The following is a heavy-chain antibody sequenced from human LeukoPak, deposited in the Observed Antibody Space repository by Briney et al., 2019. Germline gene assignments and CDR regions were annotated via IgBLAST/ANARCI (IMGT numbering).Heavy chain of an antibody. CDR2: IKQDESEK. D-gene: IGHD4-11*01. CDR3: AVHTYSNYRAYYFDY. Sequence: GGSLRLSCSASGFTFSNYWMSWVRQAPGKGLEWVANIKQDESEKYYVDPVKGRFTISRDNAKSSLYLQMNSVRAEDTAVYYCAVHTYSNYRAYYFDYWGQGTLVTVSS. J-gene: IGHJ4*02. V-gene: IGHV3-7*01. CDR1: GFTFSNYW.